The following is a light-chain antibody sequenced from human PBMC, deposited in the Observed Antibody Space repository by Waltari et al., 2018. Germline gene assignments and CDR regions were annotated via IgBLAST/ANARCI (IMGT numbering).Light chain of an antibody. CDR1: SWHSSYA. V-gene: IGLV4-69*01. J-gene: IGLJ3*02. CDR2: LNSDGSH. Sequence: QLVLTQSPSASASLGASVKLTCTLSSWHSSYAIAWHQQQPEKGPRYLMKLNSDGSHTKGDGIPARFSGSSSGAERYLTISSLQSEDEADYYCQTWGTGIRVFGGGTKLTVL. CDR3: QTWGTGIRV.